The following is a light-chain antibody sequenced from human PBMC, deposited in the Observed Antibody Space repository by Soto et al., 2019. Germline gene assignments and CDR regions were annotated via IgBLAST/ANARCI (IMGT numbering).Light chain of an antibody. V-gene: IGLV2-14*01. CDR2: EVS. J-gene: IGLJ2*01. CDR3: SSHTFSRVV. Sequence: QSALTQPASVSGSPGQSITISCTGTSSDVGGHNYVSWYQQHPGKAPKFMIYEVSIRPSGVSDRFSGSKSGNTASLTISGLQAEDEADYYCSSHTFSRVVLGGGTKLTVL. CDR1: SSDVGGHNY.